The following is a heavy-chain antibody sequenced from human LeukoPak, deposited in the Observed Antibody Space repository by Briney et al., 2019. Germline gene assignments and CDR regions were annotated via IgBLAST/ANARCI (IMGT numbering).Heavy chain of an antibody. J-gene: IGHJ5*02. D-gene: IGHD1-7*01. V-gene: IGHV3-23*01. CDR1: GFTFSSYA. CDR3: AKELELHPDNNWFDP. Sequence: GRSLRLSCAASGFTFSSYAMSWVRQAPGKGLEWVSAISGSGGSTYYADSVKGRFTISRDNSKNTLYLQMNSLRAEDTAVYYCAKELELHPDNNWFDPWGQGTLVTVSS. CDR2: ISGSGGST.